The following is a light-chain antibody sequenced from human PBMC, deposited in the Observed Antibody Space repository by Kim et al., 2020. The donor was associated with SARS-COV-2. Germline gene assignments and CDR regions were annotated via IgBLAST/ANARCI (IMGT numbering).Light chain of an antibody. V-gene: IGKV3-20*01. CDR1: QVVSSSY. J-gene: IGKJ1*01. CDR2: GAS. Sequence: APGDRVTPSDRASQVVSSSYLAWYQQKPGQAPRLLIYGASRRATGVPDRFSGSGSGTDFTLTISRLEPEDFAVYHCQQCGNSPWSFGQGTKVDIK. CDR3: QQCGNSPWS.